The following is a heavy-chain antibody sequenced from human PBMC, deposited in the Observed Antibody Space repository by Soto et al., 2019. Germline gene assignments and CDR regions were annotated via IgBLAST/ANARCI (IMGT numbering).Heavy chain of an antibody. CDR1: GGAISSSSYY. CDR2: IYYSGST. CDR3: AKTTYYYDRGWFDP. V-gene: IGHV4-39*01. J-gene: IGHJ5*02. D-gene: IGHD3-22*01. Sequence: QLQLQESGPGLVKPSETLSLTCTVSGGAISSSSYYWGWIRQPPGMGLEWIGSIYYSGSTYYNPSLKCRVTISVDTSKNQFSLKLSSVNAADTAVYYCAKTTYYYDRGWFDPWGQGTLVTVSS.